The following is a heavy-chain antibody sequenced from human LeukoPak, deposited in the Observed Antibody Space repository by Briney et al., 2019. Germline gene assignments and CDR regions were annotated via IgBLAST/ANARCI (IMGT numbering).Heavy chain of an antibody. CDR2: IYHSGSP. Sequence: SGTLSLTCTVSGDSLNSSWWSWVRQPPGKGLEWIAEIYHSGSPNYNPSLKSRVTISIDKSKNQFSLKLSSVTAADTAFYYCARGGLYSSGWYRWFDPWGQGSLVTVSS. V-gene: IGHV4-4*02. D-gene: IGHD6-19*01. CDR3: ARGGLYSSGWYRWFDP. J-gene: IGHJ5*02. CDR1: GDSLNSSW.